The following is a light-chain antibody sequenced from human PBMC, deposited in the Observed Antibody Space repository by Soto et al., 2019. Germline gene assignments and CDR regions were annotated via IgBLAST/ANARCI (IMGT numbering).Light chain of an antibody. CDR2: GAS. CDR1: QSVTSSF. V-gene: IGKV3-20*01. CDR3: HQYGSSPLT. Sequence: EIVLTQSPGTLSLSPGGRATLSCRASQSVTSSFLAWYQQRPGQAPRLLIYGASNRATGIPDRFSGSGSGTDFTLTISRLEPEDFAVYYCHQYGSSPLTFGGGTKVEI. J-gene: IGKJ4*01.